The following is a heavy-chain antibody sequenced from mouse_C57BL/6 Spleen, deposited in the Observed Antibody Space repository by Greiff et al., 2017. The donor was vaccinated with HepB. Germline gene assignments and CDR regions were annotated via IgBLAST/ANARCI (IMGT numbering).Heavy chain of an antibody. Sequence: EVKLMESGAELVKPGASVKLSCTASGFNIKDYYMHWVKQRTEQGLEWIGRIDPEDGETKYAPKFQGKATITADTSSNTAYLQLSSLTSEDTAVYYCASIYYYGSGGPHWYFDVWGTGTTVTVSS. V-gene: IGHV14-2*01. D-gene: IGHD1-1*01. CDR2: IDPEDGET. CDR1: GFNIKDYY. CDR3: ASIYYYGSGGPHWYFDV. J-gene: IGHJ1*03.